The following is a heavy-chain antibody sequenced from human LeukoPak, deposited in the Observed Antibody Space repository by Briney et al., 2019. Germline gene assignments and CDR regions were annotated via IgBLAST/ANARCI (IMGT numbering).Heavy chain of an antibody. D-gene: IGHD4-23*01. V-gene: IGHV3-64*01. CDR3: ARDHGGNPFDY. CDR2: ISSNGGST. Sequence: GGSLRLSCAASGLTFSSYAMHWVRQAPGKGLEYVSAISSNGGSTYYANSVKGRFTISRGNSKNTLYLQMGSLRAEDMAVYYCARDHGGNPFDYWGQGTLVTVSS. CDR1: GLTFSSYA. J-gene: IGHJ4*02.